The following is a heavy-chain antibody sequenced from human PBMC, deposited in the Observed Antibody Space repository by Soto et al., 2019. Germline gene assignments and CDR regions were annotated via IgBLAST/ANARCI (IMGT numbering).Heavy chain of an antibody. CDR3: VKFGAPRYFDY. D-gene: IGHD3-16*01. CDR2: ISASSTST. CDR1: GFSFSSSA. J-gene: IGHJ4*02. V-gene: IGHV3-23*01. Sequence: EVQLLESGGGLVQPGGSPRLSCAASGFSFSSSAMTWARQAPGKGLEWVSFISASSTSTYYSDSVQGRFTISRDNSKNTLYLQMSSLRADDTALYYCVKFGAPRYFDYWGQGTPVTVSS.